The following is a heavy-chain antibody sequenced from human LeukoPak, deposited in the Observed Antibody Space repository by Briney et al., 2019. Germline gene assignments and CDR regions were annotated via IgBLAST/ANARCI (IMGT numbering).Heavy chain of an antibody. CDR2: ISGSGGST. CDR1: GFTFSSYG. CDR3: AKSALPDSSGYYYYYMDV. J-gene: IGHJ6*03. Sequence: GGSLRLSCAASGFTFSSYGMSWVRQAPGKGLEWVSAISGSGGSTYYADSVKGRFTISRDNSKNTLYLQMNSLRAEDTAVYYCAKSALPDSSGYYYYYMDVWGKGTTVTISS. D-gene: IGHD3-22*01. V-gene: IGHV3-23*01.